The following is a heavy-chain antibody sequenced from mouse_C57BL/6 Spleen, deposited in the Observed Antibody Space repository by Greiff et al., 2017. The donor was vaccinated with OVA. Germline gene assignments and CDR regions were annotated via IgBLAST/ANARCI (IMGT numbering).Heavy chain of an antibody. V-gene: IGHV1-69*01. J-gene: IGHJ4*01. CDR3: ARKGAGAMDY. CDR1: GYTFTSYW. Sequence: QVQLQQSGAELVMPGASVKLSCKASGYTFTSYWMHWVKQRPGQGLEWIGEFDPSDSYTNYNQKFKGKSTLTVDKSSSTAYMQLSSLTSEDSAVYYCARKGAGAMDYWGQGTSVTVSS. CDR2: FDPSDSYT.